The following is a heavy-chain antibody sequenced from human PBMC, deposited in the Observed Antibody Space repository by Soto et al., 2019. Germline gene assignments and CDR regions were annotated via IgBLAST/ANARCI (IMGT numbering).Heavy chain of an antibody. Sequence: GESLKISCKGSGYSFTNYWISWVRQMPGKGLEWMGRIDPSDSYTNYSPSFQGHVTISADKSISTAYLQWSSLKASDTAMYYCARKYSSSWSQDAFDIWGQGTTVTVSS. J-gene: IGHJ3*02. CDR1: GYSFTNYW. V-gene: IGHV5-10-1*01. CDR3: ARKYSSSWSQDAFDI. CDR2: IDPSDSYT. D-gene: IGHD6-13*01.